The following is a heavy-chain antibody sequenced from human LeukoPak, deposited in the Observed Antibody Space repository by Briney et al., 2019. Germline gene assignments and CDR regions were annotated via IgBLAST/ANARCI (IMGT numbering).Heavy chain of an antibody. CDR3: ARANWNYVWFDP. D-gene: IGHD1-7*01. Sequence: APVKVSCKASGYTFTGYYMHWVRQAPGQGLEWMGRINPNSGGTNYAQKFQGRVTMTRDTSISTAYMELSRLRSDDTAVYYCARANWNYVWFDPWGQGTLVTVSS. V-gene: IGHV1-2*06. J-gene: IGHJ5*02. CDR2: INPNSGGT. CDR1: GYTFTGYY.